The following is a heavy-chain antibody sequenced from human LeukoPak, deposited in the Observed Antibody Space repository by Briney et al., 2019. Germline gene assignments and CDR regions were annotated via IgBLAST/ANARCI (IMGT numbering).Heavy chain of an antibody. CDR2: ISSSSSYI. CDR3: ARDERVVVVPAAAMRRGWFDP. D-gene: IGHD2-2*01. Sequence: GGSLRLSCAASGFTFSSYSMNWVRQVPGKGLEWVSSISSSSSYIYYADSVKGRFTISRDNAKNSLYLQMNSLRAEDTAVYYCARDERVVVVPAAAMRRGWFDPWGQGTLVTVSS. CDR1: GFTFSSYS. J-gene: IGHJ5*02. V-gene: IGHV3-21*01.